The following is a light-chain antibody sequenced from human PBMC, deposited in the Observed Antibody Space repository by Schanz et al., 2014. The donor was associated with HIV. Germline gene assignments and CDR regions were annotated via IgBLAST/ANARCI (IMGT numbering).Light chain of an antibody. Sequence: QSVLTQPASVSGSPGQSITISCTGTSSDVGGYNHVPWYQQHPGKAPKLMIYEVIKRPSGVPDRFSGSKSGSTASLTVSGLQPEDEADYYCSSFAGSNIPWVFGGGTKLTVL. J-gene: IGLJ3*02. CDR2: EVI. V-gene: IGLV2-8*01. CDR1: SSDVGGYNH. CDR3: SSFAGSNIPWV.